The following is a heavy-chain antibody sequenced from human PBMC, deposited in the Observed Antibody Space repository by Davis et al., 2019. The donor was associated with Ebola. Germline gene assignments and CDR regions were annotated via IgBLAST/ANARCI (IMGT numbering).Heavy chain of an antibody. CDR3: AKGDYDFWSGYKAGRYGMDV. CDR1: GFTFSGSA. D-gene: IGHD3-3*01. V-gene: IGHV3-30-3*01. Sequence: GESLKISCAASGFTFSGSAMHWVRQAPGKGLEWVAVISHDGSNKFYADSVKGRFTISRDNSKNTLYLQMNSLRAEDTAVYYCAKGDYDFWSGYKAGRYGMDVWGQGTTVTVSS. J-gene: IGHJ6*02. CDR2: ISHDGSNK.